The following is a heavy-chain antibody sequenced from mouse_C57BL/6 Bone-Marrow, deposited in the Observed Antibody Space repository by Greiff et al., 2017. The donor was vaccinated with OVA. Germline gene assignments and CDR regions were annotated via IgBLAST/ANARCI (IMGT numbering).Heavy chain of an antibody. J-gene: IGHJ4*01. V-gene: IGHV14-3*01. CDR3: ARGNFGSSFYAMDY. Sequence: VQLQQSVAELVRPGASVKLSCTASGFNIKNTYMHWVKQRPEQGLEWIGRIDPADDNTNYAPTFQGKATMTADTSSNTAYLQLSSLSSEDTAVYCCARGNFGSSFYAMDYWGQGTSVTVSS. CDR1: GFNIKNTY. CDR2: IDPADDNT. D-gene: IGHD1-1*01.